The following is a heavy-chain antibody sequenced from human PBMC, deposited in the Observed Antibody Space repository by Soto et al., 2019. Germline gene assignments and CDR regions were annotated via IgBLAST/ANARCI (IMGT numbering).Heavy chain of an antibody. D-gene: IGHD1-1*01. CDR1: GGFVSSGSYY. CDR2: MSHSGGT. J-gene: IGHJ3*02. V-gene: IGHV4-34*01. Sequence: QVQLQQWGAGLLKPSETLSLTCAVYGGFVSSGSYYWSWIRQPPGKGLEWIVEMSHSGGTHFNPSRKSRVTISVDTSKNQFSLKMSSVTAADTALYYCARVERGTATTVVDAFDIWGPGTMVTVSS. CDR3: ARVERGTATTVVDAFDI.